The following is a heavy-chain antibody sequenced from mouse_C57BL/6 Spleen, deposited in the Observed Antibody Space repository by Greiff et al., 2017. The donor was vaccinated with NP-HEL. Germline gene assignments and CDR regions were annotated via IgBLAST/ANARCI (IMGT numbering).Heavy chain of an antibody. CDR1: GFTFSNYW. CDR2: IRLKSDNYAT. V-gene: IGHV6-3*01. D-gene: IGHD1-1*01. J-gene: IGHJ1*03. CDR3: TGEPYYGIDGYYWYFDV. Sequence: EVQLVESGGGLVQPGGSMKLSCVASGFTFSNYWMNWVRQSPEKGLEWVAQIRLKSDNYATHYAESVKGRFTISRDDSKSSVYLQMNNLRAEDTGIYYCTGEPYYGIDGYYWYFDVWGTGTTVTVSS.